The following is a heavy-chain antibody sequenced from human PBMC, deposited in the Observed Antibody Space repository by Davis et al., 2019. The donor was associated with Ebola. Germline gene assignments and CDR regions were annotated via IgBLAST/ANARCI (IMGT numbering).Heavy chain of an antibody. D-gene: IGHD2-2*02. J-gene: IGHJ4*02. V-gene: IGHV3-30-3*01. CDR2: ISYDGSNK. CDR3: AREACSSISCYTYYFDY. CDR1: GFTFSGSA. Sequence: GESLKISCAASGFTFSGSAMHWVRQAPGKGLEWVAVISYDGSNKYYADSVKGRFTISRDNSKNTLYLQMNSLRAEDTAVYYCAREACSSISCYTYYFDYWGQGTLVTVSS.